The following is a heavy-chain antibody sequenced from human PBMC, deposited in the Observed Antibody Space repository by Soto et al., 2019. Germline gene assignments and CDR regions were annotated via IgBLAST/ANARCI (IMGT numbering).Heavy chain of an antibody. CDR1: GFTFNSYG. Sequence: QVQLVESGGGVVQPGRSLRLSCAASGFTFNSYGMHWVRQAPGKGLEWVALIWYDGRNTYYADSVKGRFTVSRDNSKNTLSLQMTSLRDEYTAVYYCAKGRSRYSDYDLDYWGQGTSVTVSS. CDR2: IWYDGRNT. V-gene: IGHV3-33*06. D-gene: IGHD5-12*01. J-gene: IGHJ4*02. CDR3: AKGRSRYSDYDLDY.